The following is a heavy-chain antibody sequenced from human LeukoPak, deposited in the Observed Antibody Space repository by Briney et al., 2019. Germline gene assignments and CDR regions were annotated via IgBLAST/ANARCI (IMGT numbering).Heavy chain of an antibody. V-gene: IGHV3-74*01. J-gene: IGHJ5*02. CDR2: ITGDGSST. CDR1: GLTFSSYW. Sequence: GGSLRLSCAASGLTFSSYWMHWVRQAPGKGLEWVSRITGDGSSTSYVDSVKGRFTISRDNAKNTLYLQMNSLRIEDTAVYYCARDRIAVADNWFDPWGQGTLVTVSS. CDR3: ARDRIAVADNWFDP. D-gene: IGHD6-19*01.